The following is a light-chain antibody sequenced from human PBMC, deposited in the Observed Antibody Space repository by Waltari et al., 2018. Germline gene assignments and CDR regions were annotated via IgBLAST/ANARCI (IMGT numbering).Light chain of an antibody. CDR1: SSDVGGSNF. J-gene: IGLJ2*01. V-gene: IGLV2-14*03. CDR2: DVS. CDR3: SSHTSSSTVV. Sequence: QSALTQPASVSGSPGQSITISCTGTSSDVGGSNFVSWYQHHPGKAPKLMIYDVSKLPSRFSNRFSGSKSGNTASLTISGLQAEDESDYYCSSHTSSSTVVFGGGTKLTVL.